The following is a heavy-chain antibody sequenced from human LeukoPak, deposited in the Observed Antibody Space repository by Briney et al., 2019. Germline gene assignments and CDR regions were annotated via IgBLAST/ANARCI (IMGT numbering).Heavy chain of an antibody. CDR3: ARDLGYSYGNDY. V-gene: IGHV3-69-1*01. D-gene: IGHD5-18*01. CDR2: ISVSGNT. Sequence: PGGTLRLSCAASGFTFTTYAMSWVRQAPGKGLEWVSAISVSGNTYHADSVKGRFTISRDNAKNSLYLQMNSLRAEDTAVYYCARDLGYSYGNDYWGQGTLVTVSS. CDR1: GFTFTTYA. J-gene: IGHJ4*02.